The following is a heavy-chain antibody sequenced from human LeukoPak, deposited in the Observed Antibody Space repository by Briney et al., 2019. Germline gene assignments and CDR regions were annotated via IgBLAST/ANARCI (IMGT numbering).Heavy chain of an antibody. Sequence: ASVKVSCKASGYTFTSYDINWVRQATGQGLEWMGWMNPNSGNTGYAQKFQGRVTITRNTSISTAYMELSSLRSEDTAVYYCARVKGSSWESHAWGSDAFDIWGQGTMVTVSS. CDR2: MNPNSGNT. CDR3: ARVKGSSWESHAWGSDAFDI. V-gene: IGHV1-8*03. CDR1: GYTFTSYD. D-gene: IGHD6-13*01. J-gene: IGHJ3*02.